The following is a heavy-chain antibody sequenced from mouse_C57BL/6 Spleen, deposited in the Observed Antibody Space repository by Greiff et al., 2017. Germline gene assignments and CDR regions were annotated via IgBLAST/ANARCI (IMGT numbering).Heavy chain of an antibody. J-gene: IGHJ1*03. CDR3: ARGGGSSPPYVDV. V-gene: IGHV1-19*01. CDR1: GYTFTDYY. D-gene: IGHD1-1*01. CDR2: INPYNGGT. Sequence: EVQVVESGPVLVKPGASVKMSCKASGYTFTDYYMNWVKQSHGKSLEWIGVINPYNGGTSYNQKFKGKATLTVDKSSSTAYMELNSLTSEDSAVYYCARGGGSSPPYVDVWGTGTTVTVSS.